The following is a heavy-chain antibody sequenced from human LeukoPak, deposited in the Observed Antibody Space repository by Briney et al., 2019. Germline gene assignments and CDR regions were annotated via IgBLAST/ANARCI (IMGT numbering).Heavy chain of an antibody. CDR3: ARFEWGTTTFDY. D-gene: IGHD3-9*01. CDR1: GGSFSSYY. CDR2: IYYSGSA. Sequence: SETLSLTCAVYGGSFSSYYWSWIRQPPGKGLEWIGYIYYSGSANYNPSLKSRVTISVDTSKNQFSLKLTSVTAADTAVYYCARFEWGTTTFDYWGQGTLVTVSS. J-gene: IGHJ4*02. V-gene: IGHV4-59*01.